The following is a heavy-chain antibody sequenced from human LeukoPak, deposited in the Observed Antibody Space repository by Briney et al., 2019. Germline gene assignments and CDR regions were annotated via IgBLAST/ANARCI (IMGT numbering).Heavy chain of an antibody. CDR3: AKGAVVTPGFFDY. CDR2: ISWDGGIT. Sequence: PGRSLRLSCEVSGFSFDVFTMYWVRQKPGKGLECVSFISWDGGITHYMDSVKGRFTISRDNNKNFLYLQMNDLRTEDTAIYYCAKGAVVTPGFFDYWGQGTLVTVSS. D-gene: IGHD2-21*02. V-gene: IGHV3-43*01. CDR1: GFSFDVFT. J-gene: IGHJ4*02.